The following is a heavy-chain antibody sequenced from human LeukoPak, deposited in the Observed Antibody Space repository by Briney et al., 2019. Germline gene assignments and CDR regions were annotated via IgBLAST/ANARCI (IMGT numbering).Heavy chain of an antibody. CDR1: GFTFSDYY. V-gene: IGHV3-53*01. CDR2: IYSGGST. Sequence: GGSLRLSCAASGFTFSDYYMSWIRQAPGKGLEWVSVIYSGGSTYYADSVKGRFTISRDNSKNTLYLQMNSLRAEDTAVYYCARDYTAMMYWGQGTLVTVSS. CDR3: ARDYTAMMY. J-gene: IGHJ4*02. D-gene: IGHD5-18*01.